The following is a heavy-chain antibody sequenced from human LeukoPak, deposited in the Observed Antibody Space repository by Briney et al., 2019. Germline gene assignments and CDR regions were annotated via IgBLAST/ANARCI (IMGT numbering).Heavy chain of an antibody. D-gene: IGHD3-10*01. V-gene: IGHV3-23*01. CDR2: ISGSGGST. J-gene: IGHJ4*02. Sequence: AGGSLRLSCAASGFTFSGYAMSWVRQAPGKWLEWVSAISGSGGSTYYADSVKGRFTIFRDNSKNTLYLQMNSLRAEDTAVYYCAKGADYGSVFDYWGQETLVTVSS. CDR1: GFTFSGYA. CDR3: AKGADYGSVFDY.